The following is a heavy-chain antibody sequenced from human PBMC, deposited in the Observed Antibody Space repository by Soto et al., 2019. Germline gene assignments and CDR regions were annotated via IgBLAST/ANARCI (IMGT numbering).Heavy chain of an antibody. Sequence: SXKVSFKASGYTXNSYGIRLVRQAPGQGLEWMGWISAYNGNTNYAQKLQGRVTMTTDTSTSTAYMELRSLRSDDTAVYYCARGDNYRTYYYDSSGYYPPRYWGQGTLVTVSS. V-gene: IGHV1-18*04. CDR2: ISAYNGNT. CDR1: GYTXNSYG. D-gene: IGHD3-22*01. J-gene: IGHJ4*02. CDR3: ARGDNYRTYYYDSSGYYPPRY.